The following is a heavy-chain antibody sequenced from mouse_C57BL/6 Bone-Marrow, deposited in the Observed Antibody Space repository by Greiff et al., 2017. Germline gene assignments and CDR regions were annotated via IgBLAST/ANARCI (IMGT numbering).Heavy chain of an antibody. V-gene: IGHV1-64*01. CDR1: GYTFTSYW. CDR3: ARSFYCYGGPFAY. J-gene: IGHJ3*01. Sequence: VQLQQPGAELVKPGASVKLSCKASGYTFTSYWMHWVKQRPGQGLEWIGMIHPNSGSTNYNEKFKSKATLTVDKSSSTAYMQLSSLTSEDAAVYYCARSFYCYGGPFAYWGQGTLVTVSA. CDR2: IHPNSGST. D-gene: IGHD1-1*02.